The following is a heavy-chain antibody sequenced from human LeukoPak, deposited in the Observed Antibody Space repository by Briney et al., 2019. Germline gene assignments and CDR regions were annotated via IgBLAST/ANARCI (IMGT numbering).Heavy chain of an antibody. CDR2: IIPILGIA. D-gene: IGHD5-18*01. J-gene: IGHJ4*02. Sequence: ASVNGSCKASGSTFSSYTIRWGRHAPGQGHEWMGRIIPILGIANYAQKFQGRVTITADKSTSTAYMELSSLGSEDTAVYYCAGYSYGTLNFDYWGQGTLVTVSS. CDR3: AGYSYGTLNFDY. CDR1: GSTFSSYT. V-gene: IGHV1-69*02.